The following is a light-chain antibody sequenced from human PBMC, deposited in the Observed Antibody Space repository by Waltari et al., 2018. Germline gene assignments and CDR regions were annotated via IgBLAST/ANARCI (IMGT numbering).Light chain of an antibody. J-gene: IGLJ2*01. Sequence: QSALTQPASVSGSPGQSVTIFCAGTSNDVGGYNSVSWYQEYPGQAPRAILYDVSDRPSGVSDRFSGSKSGNTASLTISGLQAEDEADYYCSSQSSNDVVLFGGGTKLTVL. V-gene: IGLV2-14*01. CDR2: DVS. CDR3: SSQSSNDVVL. CDR1: SNDVGGYNS.